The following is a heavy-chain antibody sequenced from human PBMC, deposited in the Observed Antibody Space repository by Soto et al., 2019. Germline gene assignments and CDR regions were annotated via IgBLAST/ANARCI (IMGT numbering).Heavy chain of an antibody. V-gene: IGHV1-69*01. J-gene: IGHJ4*02. Sequence: QLQLVQSGAEVRKPGSSVKVSCKASGGTFSSYTVIWVRQAPGQGLEWMGGITPTLNIAKYAEKFQGRVTLTADESTSRVNMHLSSLRSDATAVYYCARGYYSGSNPASFPYWGQRTLVDASS. CDR2: ITPTLNIA. CDR3: ARGYYSGSNPASFPY. CDR1: GGTFSSYT. D-gene: IGHD1-26*01.